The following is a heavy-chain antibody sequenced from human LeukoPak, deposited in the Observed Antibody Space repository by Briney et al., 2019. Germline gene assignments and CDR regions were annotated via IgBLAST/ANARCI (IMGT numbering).Heavy chain of an antibody. D-gene: IGHD5-24*01. V-gene: IGHV3-21*01. J-gene: IGHJ3*02. CDR1: GFTFSSYE. Sequence: GGSLRLSCAASGFTFSSYEMNWVRQAPGKGLEWVSSISSSSSYIYYADSVKGRFTISRDNAKNSLYLQMNSLRAEDTAVYYCATGERWLQLFRRSLTDAFDIWGQGTMVTVSS. CDR3: ATGERWLQLFRRSLTDAFDI. CDR2: ISSSSSYI.